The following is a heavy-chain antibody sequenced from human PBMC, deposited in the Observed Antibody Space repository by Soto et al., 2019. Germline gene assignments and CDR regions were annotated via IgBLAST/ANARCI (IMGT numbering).Heavy chain of an antibody. V-gene: IGHV4-61*01. CDR3: ARVPEDYFDY. J-gene: IGHJ4*02. Sequence: SETLSLTCTVSGGSVSSGSYYWSWIRQPPGKGLEWIGYIYYSGSTNYNPSLKSRVTISVDTSKNQFSLKLSSVTAADTAVYYCARVPEDYFDYRGQGTLVTVSS. D-gene: IGHD2-15*01. CDR1: GGSVSSGSYY. CDR2: IYYSGST.